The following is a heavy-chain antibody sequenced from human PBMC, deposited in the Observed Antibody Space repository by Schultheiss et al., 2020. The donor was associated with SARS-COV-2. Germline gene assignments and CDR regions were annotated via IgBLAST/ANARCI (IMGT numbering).Heavy chain of an antibody. CDR2: ISGSGGST. J-gene: IGHJ6*02. CDR3: ARVMAAVPNYYHPMDV. CDR1: GFTFSSYA. D-gene: IGHD6-13*01. V-gene: IGHV3-23*01. Sequence: GGSLRLSCAASGFTFSSYAMSWVRQAPGKGLEWVSAISGSGGSTYYADSVKGRFTISRDNSKNTLYLQMNSLRAEDTALYYCARVMAAVPNYYHPMDVWGQGTTVTVSS.